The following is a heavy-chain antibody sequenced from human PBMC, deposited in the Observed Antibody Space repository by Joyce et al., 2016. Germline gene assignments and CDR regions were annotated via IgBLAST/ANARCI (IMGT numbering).Heavy chain of an antibody. Sequence: QVQLQESGPGLVEPSGTLSLTCTVSGGSVYSSNKGSWVRQPPGKGLEWIGEIYHSGSTSYSPALQSRVTISIDKSKNEFSLELRSVTAADTAMYYCARDAVGFDYWGQGILVSVSS. CDR3: ARDAVGFDY. V-gene: IGHV4-4*02. CDR2: IYHSGST. CDR1: GGSVYSSNK. D-gene: IGHD1-26*01. J-gene: IGHJ4*02.